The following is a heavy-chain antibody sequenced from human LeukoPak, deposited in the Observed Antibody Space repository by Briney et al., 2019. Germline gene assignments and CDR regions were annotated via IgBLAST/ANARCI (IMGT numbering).Heavy chain of an antibody. J-gene: IGHJ4*02. CDR1: GGSISSYY. CDR3: ARAIVGAYYFDY. CDR2: MYHSGST. Sequence: SETLSLTCTVSGGSISSYYWSWIRQPPGKGLEWIGYMYHSGSTHYNPSLKSRVTIAIDTSKNQFSLKLNSVTAADTAVYYCARAIVGAYYFDYRGQGTLVTVSS. D-gene: IGHD1-26*01. V-gene: IGHV4-59*01.